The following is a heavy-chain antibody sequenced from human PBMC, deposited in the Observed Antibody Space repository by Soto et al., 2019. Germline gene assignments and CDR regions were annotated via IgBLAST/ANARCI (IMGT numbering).Heavy chain of an antibody. Sequence: QVQLVQSGDEVKKPGASVKVSCKASGYTFSNNGISWVRQAPGQGLEWMGWIIADNGNTHSAQKFQGRVTMTTDTSTSTAYMELRSLRFDDTAVYYCASGPPTDMIRGLYYGMDVWGQGTTVIVSS. V-gene: IGHV1-18*01. D-gene: IGHD3-10*01. J-gene: IGHJ6*02. CDR2: IIADNGNT. CDR1: GYTFSNNG. CDR3: ASGPPTDMIRGLYYGMDV.